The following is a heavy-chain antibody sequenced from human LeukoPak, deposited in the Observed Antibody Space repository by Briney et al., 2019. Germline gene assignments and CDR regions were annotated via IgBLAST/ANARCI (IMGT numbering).Heavy chain of an antibody. D-gene: IGHD4-17*01. Sequence: EASVQVSCQASGYTFTSYGISWVRQAPGPGLEWMGWISAYNGNTNYAQKLQGRVTMTTDTSTSTAYMELRSLRSDDTAVYYCASNYGDYQSYWFDPWGQGTLVTVSS. V-gene: IGHV1-18*01. CDR1: GYTFTSYG. CDR2: ISAYNGNT. J-gene: IGHJ5*02. CDR3: ASNYGDYQSYWFDP.